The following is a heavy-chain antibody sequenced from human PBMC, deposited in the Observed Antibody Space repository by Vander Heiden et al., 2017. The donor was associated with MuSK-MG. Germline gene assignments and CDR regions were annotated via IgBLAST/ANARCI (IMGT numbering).Heavy chain of an antibody. J-gene: IGHJ3*02. CDR2: FDPEDGET. CDR3: ATSPSSGYYLDDAFDI. D-gene: IGHD3-22*01. V-gene: IGHV1-24*01. CDR1: GYTLPKLS. Sequence: QVQLVQSGAEVKKPGASVKVSCKVSGYTLPKLSMHWVRQAPGKGLEWMGGFDPEDGETIYAQKFQGRVTMTEDTSTDTAYMELSSLRSEDTAVYYCATSPSSGYYLDDAFDIWGQGTMVTVSS.